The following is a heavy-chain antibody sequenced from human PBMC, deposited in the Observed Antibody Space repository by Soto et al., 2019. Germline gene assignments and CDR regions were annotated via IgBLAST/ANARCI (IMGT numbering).Heavy chain of an antibody. J-gene: IGHJ6*02. CDR2: IIPIFGTA. CDR1: GVTFSSYA. Sequence: ASVKVSCKASGVTFSSYAISWVRQAPGQGLEWMGGIIPIFGTANYAQKFQGRVTITADKSTSTAYMELSSLRSEDTAVYYCARGYDFWSGYPPYYYGMDVWGQGTTVTVSS. D-gene: IGHD3-3*01. CDR3: ARGYDFWSGYPPYYYGMDV. V-gene: IGHV1-69*06.